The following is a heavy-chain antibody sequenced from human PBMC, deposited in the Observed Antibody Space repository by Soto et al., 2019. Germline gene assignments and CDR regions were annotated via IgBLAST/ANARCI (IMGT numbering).Heavy chain of an antibody. V-gene: IGHV3-74*01. J-gene: IGHJ6*02. CDR1: GFTFSTYW. CDR3: ARGLKNYYGVDV. CDR2: IKGDGSSI. Sequence: EVQVVESGGGLVQPGGSLRLSCAASGFTFSTYWMHWVRQVPGKGLGWVSRIKGDGSSISYADSVKGRFTISRDNAENTLYLQMGSLRADDAAVYYCARGLKNYYGVDVWGQGTTVTVSS.